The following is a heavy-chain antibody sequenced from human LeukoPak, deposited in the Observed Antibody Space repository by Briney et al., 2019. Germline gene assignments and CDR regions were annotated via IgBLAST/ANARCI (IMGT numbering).Heavy chain of an antibody. V-gene: IGHV3-48*03. J-gene: IGHJ6*03. Sequence: PGGSLRLSCAASGFTFSSYELNWVRQAPGKGLEWVSYISDTGSTIYYADSVEGRFTISRDNAKNSLYLQMNSLRAEDTAVYYCARPGAAGIFLYYYMDVWGKGTTVTISS. CDR2: ISDTGSTI. CDR1: GFTFSSYE. D-gene: IGHD6-13*01. CDR3: ARPGAAGIFLYYYMDV.